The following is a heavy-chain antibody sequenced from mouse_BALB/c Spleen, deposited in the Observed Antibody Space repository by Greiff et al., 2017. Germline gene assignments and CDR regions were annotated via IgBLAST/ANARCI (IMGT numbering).Heavy chain of an antibody. V-gene: IGHV5-15*02. D-gene: IGHD2-14*01. CDR3: ARGGYRYDDEYYFDY. CDR1: GFTFSDYG. CDR2: ISNLAYSI. Sequence: EVMLVESGGGLVQPGGSRKLSCAASGFTFSDYGMAWVRQAPGKGPEWVAFISNLAYSIYYADTVTGRFTISRENAKNTLYLEMSSLRSEDTAMYYCARGGYRYDDEYYFDYWGQGTTLTVSS. J-gene: IGHJ2*01.